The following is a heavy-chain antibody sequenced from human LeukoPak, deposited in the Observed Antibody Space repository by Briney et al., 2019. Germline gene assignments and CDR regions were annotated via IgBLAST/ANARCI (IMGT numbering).Heavy chain of an antibody. Sequence: PGGSLRLSCATSGFTFSNYNMNWVRQAPGKGLEWVSSITSSSSYIYYADSVKGRFTISRDNAKNSLYLQMNSLRAEDTAVYFCARDGKHYYDSWAAFDIWGQGTMVTVSS. D-gene: IGHD3-22*01. CDR3: ARDGKHYYDSWAAFDI. J-gene: IGHJ3*02. V-gene: IGHV3-21*01. CDR1: GFTFSNYN. CDR2: ITSSSSYI.